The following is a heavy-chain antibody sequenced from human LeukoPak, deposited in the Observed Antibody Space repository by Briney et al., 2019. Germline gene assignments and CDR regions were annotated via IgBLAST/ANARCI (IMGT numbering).Heavy chain of an antibody. CDR3: ARAGVGISTNWLDP. D-gene: IGHD2/OR15-2a*01. Sequence: SQTLSLTCTVSGGSITNSGYHWSWLRQSSGKGLEWIGYIYHRGNTDYNPSLKSRVTISLDRSNNQFSLKLNSITAADTAVYYCARAGVGISTNWLDPWGQGILVAVSS. CDR2: IYHRGNT. J-gene: IGHJ5*02. V-gene: IGHV4-30-2*06. CDR1: GGSITNSGYH.